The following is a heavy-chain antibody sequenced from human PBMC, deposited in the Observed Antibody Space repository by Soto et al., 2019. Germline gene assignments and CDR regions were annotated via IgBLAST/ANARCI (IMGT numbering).Heavy chain of an antibody. CDR2: IYTSGST. V-gene: IGHV4-4*07. Sequence: SETLSLTCTVSGGSISSYYWGWIRQPAGKELEWIGRIYTSGSTNYNPTLKSRVTMSVDTSKNQFSLKLSSVTAAHTAVYYCARVGKLELQGGAFDIWGQGTMVTVS. CDR3: ARVGKLELQGGAFDI. D-gene: IGHD1-7*01. J-gene: IGHJ3*02. CDR1: GGSISSYY.